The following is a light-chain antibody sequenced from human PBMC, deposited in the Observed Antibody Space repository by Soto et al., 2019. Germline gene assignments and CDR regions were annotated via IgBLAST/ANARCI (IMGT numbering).Light chain of an antibody. J-gene: IGLJ1*01. V-gene: IGLV2-14*01. Sequence: QSALAQPASVSGSPGQSIAISCTGTSSDVGGYDYVSWYQQHPDKAPKLMIYEVTKRPSGVSNRFSGSKSGNTASLTISGLQPEDEADYYCSSHTSGSTRVFVSGTKVTVL. CDR3: SSHTSGSTRV. CDR2: EVT. CDR1: SSDVGGYDY.